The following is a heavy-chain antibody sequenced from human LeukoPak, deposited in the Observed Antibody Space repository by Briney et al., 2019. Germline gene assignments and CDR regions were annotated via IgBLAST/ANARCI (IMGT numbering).Heavy chain of an antibody. J-gene: IGHJ3*02. CDR1: GGSISSSSYY. CDR3: ARTYYYASGLPAGDTFDI. V-gene: IGHV4-39*07. CDR2: IYYSGST. D-gene: IGHD3-10*01. Sequence: PSETLSLTCTVSGGSISSSSYYWGWIRQPPGKGLEWIGTIYYSGSTYYNPSLKSRVTISVDTSKNQLSLRLSSVTAADTAVYYCARTYYYASGLPAGDTFDIWGQGTVVTVSS.